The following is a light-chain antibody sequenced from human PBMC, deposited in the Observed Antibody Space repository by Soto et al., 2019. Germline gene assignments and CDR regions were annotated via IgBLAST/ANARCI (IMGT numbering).Light chain of an antibody. Sequence: QSVLTQPPSVSGAPGQRVTISCTGSSSNIGAGYDVQWYQQLPGTVPKLLIYDNSNRPSGVPDRFSGSKSGTSASLAITGLQAEDGADYYCQSYGSGLNDVVFGGGTQLTVL. J-gene: IGLJ2*01. CDR3: QSYGSGLNDVV. V-gene: IGLV1-40*01. CDR2: DNS. CDR1: SSNIGAGYD.